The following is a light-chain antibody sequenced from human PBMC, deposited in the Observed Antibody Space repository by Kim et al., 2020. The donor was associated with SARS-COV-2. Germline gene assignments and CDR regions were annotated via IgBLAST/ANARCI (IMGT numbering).Light chain of an antibody. Sequence: EIVLTQSPATLSLSPGERATLSCRASQSISTYIVWYQQKSGQAPRLLIYDAIDRATGIPARFSGSGFGTDFTLTISSLEPEDFAVYYCQQRVKWPLTFGGGTKLEI. J-gene: IGKJ4*01. CDR1: QSISTY. CDR3: QQRVKWPLT. V-gene: IGKV3-11*01. CDR2: DAI.